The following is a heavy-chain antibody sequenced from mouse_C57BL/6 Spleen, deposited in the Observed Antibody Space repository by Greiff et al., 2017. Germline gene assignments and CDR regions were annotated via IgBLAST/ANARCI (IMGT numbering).Heavy chain of an antibody. CDR2: IYPGDGDT. D-gene: IGHD1-1*01. CDR3: ARHSHYYGSSYHYYAMDY. V-gene: IGHV1-82*01. J-gene: IGHJ4*01. Sequence: VQLQQSGPELVKPGASVKISCKASGYAFSSSWMNWVKQRPGKGLEWIGRIYPGDGDTNYNGKFKGKATLTADKSSSTAYMQLSSLTSEDSAVYFCARHSHYYGSSYHYYAMDYWGQGTSVTVSS. CDR1: GYAFSSSW.